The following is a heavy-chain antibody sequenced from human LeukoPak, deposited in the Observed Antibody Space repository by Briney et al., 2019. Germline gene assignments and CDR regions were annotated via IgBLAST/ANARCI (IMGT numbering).Heavy chain of an antibody. CDR2: ITPNADRT. J-gene: IGHJ1*01. CDR3: AIMHGYYDGSGYWVQ. V-gene: IGHV3-23*01. CDR1: GFTFSSYA. Sequence: PGRSLRLSCAASGFTFSSYAMHWVRQAPGKGLEWVSFITPNADRTSYADSVEGRFTISRDNPRNTLYMQMNSLRDEDTALYYCAIMHGYYDGSGYWVQWGQGTLVTVSS. D-gene: IGHD3-22*01.